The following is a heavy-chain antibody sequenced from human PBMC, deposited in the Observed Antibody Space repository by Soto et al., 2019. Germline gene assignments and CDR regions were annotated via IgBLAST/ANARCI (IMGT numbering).Heavy chain of an antibody. D-gene: IGHD2-8*01. Sequence: SETLSLTCTVSGGSISSYYWSWIRQPPGKGLEWIGYIYYSGSTNYNPSLKSRVTISVDTSKNQFSLKLSSVTAADTAVYYCAKGVSLYYFDYWGQGTLVTVSS. CDR2: IYYSGST. J-gene: IGHJ4*02. V-gene: IGHV4-59*01. CDR1: GGSISSYY. CDR3: AKGVSLYYFDY.